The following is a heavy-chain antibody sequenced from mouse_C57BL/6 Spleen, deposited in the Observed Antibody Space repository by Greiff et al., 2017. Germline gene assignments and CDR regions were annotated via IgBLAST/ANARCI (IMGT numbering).Heavy chain of an antibody. Sequence: EVKLVESGGGLVKPGGSLKLSCAASGFTFSDYGMHWVRQAPEKGLEWVAYISSGSSTIYYADPVKGRVTISRDNAKNTLFLQMTSLRSEDTAMYYCARQKGYDGGAMDDWGQGTSVTVSS. V-gene: IGHV5-17*01. J-gene: IGHJ4*01. CDR1: GFTFSDYG. CDR3: ARQKGYDGGAMDD. CDR2: ISSGSSTI. D-gene: IGHD2-2*01.